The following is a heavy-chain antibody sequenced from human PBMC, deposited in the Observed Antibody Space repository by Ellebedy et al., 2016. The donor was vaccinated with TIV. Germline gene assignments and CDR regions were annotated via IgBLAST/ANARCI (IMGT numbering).Heavy chain of an antibody. J-gene: IGHJ6*02. V-gene: IGHV4-31*03. CDR1: GGSISTGDYY. CDR3: AAALSSSSKSYGMDV. CDR2: IYYSGRA. D-gene: IGHD6-6*01. Sequence: SETLSLTCSVSGGSISTGDYYWTWIHHHPGKGLEWIGYIYYSGRAYYNPSLKSRLTISLDTSKNQFSLKLSSVTAADTAVYFGAAALSSSSKSYGMDVWGQGTTVTVSS.